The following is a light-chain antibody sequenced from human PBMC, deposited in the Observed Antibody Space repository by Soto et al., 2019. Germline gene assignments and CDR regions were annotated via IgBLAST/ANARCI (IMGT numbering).Light chain of an antibody. J-gene: IGKJ1*01. CDR2: GAS. Sequence: EIVLTQSPGTLSLSPGERATLSCRASQSISNSYLAWYQQKPGQAPRLLIYGASSRATGIPDRFSGSGSVTDFTLTISRLEPEDFAVYFCQQYGSSPRTFGHGTKV. CDR1: QSISNSY. CDR3: QQYGSSPRT. V-gene: IGKV3-20*01.